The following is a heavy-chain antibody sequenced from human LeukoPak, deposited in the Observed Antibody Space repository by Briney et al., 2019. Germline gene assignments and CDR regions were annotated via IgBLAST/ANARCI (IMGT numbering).Heavy chain of an antibody. CDR3: ARGDYGDYVYFQH. CDR1: GGSISSGGYS. J-gene: IGHJ1*01. Sequence: PSQTLSLTCAVSGGSISSGGYSWSWIRQPPGKGLEWIGYIYHSGSTYYNPSLKSRVTISVDRSKNQSSLKLSSVTAADTAVYYCARGDYGDYVYFQHWGQGTLVTVSS. CDR2: IYHSGST. D-gene: IGHD4-17*01. V-gene: IGHV4-30-2*01.